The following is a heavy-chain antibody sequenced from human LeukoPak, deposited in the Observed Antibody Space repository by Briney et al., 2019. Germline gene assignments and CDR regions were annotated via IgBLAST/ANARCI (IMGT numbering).Heavy chain of an antibody. J-gene: IGHJ6*03. CDR3: ATVADFWSGYLKYYYMDV. CDR2: ISSRGTYI. CDR1: GFTFSSYS. V-gene: IGHV3-21*01. Sequence: GGSLRLSCAASGFTFSSYSMNWVRQAPGKGLEWVSSISSRGTYISYADSVKGRFTISRDNTKNSMYLQMDSLRAEDTAVYYCATVADFWSGYLKYYYMDVWGKGTTVSVSS. D-gene: IGHD3-3*01.